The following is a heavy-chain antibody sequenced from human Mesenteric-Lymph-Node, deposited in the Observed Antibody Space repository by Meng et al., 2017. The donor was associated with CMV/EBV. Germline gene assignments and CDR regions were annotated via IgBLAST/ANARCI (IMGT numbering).Heavy chain of an antibody. CDR1: GYTFTNYD. CDR3: ARERASGYYGMDV. V-gene: IGHV1-8*03. CDR2: MNPHRGNT. D-gene: IGHD6-25*01. Sequence: ASVKVSCKASGYTFTNYDINWVRQVTGQGLEWMGWMNPHRGNTGYAQKFQDRVTITRDTSISTAYMELSSLRSEDTAVYYCARERASGYYGMDVWGQGTTVTVSS. J-gene: IGHJ6*02.